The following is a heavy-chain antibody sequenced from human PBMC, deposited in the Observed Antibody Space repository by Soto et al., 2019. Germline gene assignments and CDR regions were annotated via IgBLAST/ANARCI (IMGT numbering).Heavy chain of an antibody. CDR3: ARESHDILTGPPWVWYCDL. Sequence: QVQLQQWGAGPLRPLETLSLTSGVSDGSFSGYYWAWIRHSPREVLEWIGEINHRGSINYNPSLKSRVSISVHTAKQHYSLALRSVPAADTAVYYCARESHDILTGPPWVWYCDLWGRGTLVTVSS. CDR2: INHRGSI. D-gene: IGHD3-9*01. CDR1: DGSFSGYY. J-gene: IGHJ2*01. V-gene: IGHV4-34*01.